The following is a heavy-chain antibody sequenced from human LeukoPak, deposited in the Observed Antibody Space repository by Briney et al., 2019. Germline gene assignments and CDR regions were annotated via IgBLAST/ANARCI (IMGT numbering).Heavy chain of an antibody. V-gene: IGHV4-34*01. J-gene: IGHJ3*02. Sequence: SETLSLTCAVYGGSFSGFYWSSVRHPPGKGLEWIGGINHSGSTNYKPSLKSRVTISVDTSMNQFYLKRSSVTAADTAVYYCARGRRRYTRDAFDIWGQGTMVTVFS. CDR2: INHSGST. CDR1: GGSFSGFY. D-gene: IGHD5-18*01. CDR3: ARGRRRYTRDAFDI.